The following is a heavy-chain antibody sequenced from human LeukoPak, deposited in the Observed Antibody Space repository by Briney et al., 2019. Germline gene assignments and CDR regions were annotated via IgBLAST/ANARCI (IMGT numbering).Heavy chain of an antibody. CDR2: INSNGGST. J-gene: IGHJ4*02. D-gene: IGHD6-13*01. CDR1: GFTFSSYG. CDR3: ARGGAAAGTRGNDY. V-gene: IGHV3-64*01. Sequence: GGSLRLSCAASGFTFSSYGMHWVRQAPGKGLEYVSAINSNGGSTYYASSVKGRFTISRDNSKNTLYLQMGSLRAEDMAVYYCARGGAAAGTRGNDYWGQGTLVTVST.